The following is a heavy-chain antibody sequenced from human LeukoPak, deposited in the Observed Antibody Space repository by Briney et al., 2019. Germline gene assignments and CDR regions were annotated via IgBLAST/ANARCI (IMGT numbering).Heavy chain of an antibody. CDR1: GGSFSGYY. Sequence: SETLSLTCAVYGGSFSGYYWSWIRQPPGKGLEWIGEINHSGSTNYNPSLKSRVTISVDTSKNQFSLKLNSVTAADTAVYYCARAELRLPFDYWGQGTLVTVSS. V-gene: IGHV4-34*01. CDR2: INHSGST. J-gene: IGHJ4*02. CDR3: ARAELRLPFDY. D-gene: IGHD1-14*01.